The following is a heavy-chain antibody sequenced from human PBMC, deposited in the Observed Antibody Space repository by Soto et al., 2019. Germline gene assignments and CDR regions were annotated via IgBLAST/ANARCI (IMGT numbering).Heavy chain of an antibody. Sequence: QVQLVESGGGVVQPGRSLRLSCAASGFTFSSYDMHWVRQAPGEGLEWVAVIWYDGSNKYYADSVKGRFTISRDNSKNTLYLQMNSLRAEDTAVYYCARGIIVAAGTHYYGMDVWGQGTTVTVS. J-gene: IGHJ6*02. CDR3: ARGIIVAAGTHYYGMDV. V-gene: IGHV3-33*01. CDR1: GFTFSSYD. CDR2: IWYDGSNK. D-gene: IGHD6-13*01.